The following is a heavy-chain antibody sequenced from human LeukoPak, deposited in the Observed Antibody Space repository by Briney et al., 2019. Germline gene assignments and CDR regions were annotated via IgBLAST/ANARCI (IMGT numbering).Heavy chain of an antibody. CDR2: ISGSGGST. D-gene: IGHD1-14*01. Sequence: GSLRLSCAASGFTFSTYAMSWVRQAPGKGLEWVPGISGSGGSTYYADSVKGRFTISRDNSKNTLYLQMNSLRAEDTAVYYCAKNRIGSITLYGMDVWGQGTTVTVSS. CDR1: GFTFSTYA. J-gene: IGHJ6*02. V-gene: IGHV3-23*01. CDR3: AKNRIGSITLYGMDV.